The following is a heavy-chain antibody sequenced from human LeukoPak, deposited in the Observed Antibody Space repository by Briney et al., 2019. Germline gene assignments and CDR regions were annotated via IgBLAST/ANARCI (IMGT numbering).Heavy chain of an antibody. CDR2: IIPIFGTA. Sequence: SVKVSCKASGGTFSSYAISWVRQAPGQGLEWMGGIIPIFGTANYAQKFQGRVTITADESTSTAYMELSSLRSEDTAVYYCASRGHDYSNYNWFDPWGQGTLVTVSS. CDR3: ASRGHDYSNYNWFDP. CDR1: GGTFSSYA. V-gene: IGHV1-69*13. J-gene: IGHJ5*02. D-gene: IGHD4-11*01.